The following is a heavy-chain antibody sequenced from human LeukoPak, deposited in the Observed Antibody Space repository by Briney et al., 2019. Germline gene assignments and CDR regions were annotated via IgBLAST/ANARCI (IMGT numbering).Heavy chain of an antibody. CDR2: ISSSSSYT. Sequence: PGGSLRLSCAASGFTFSDYYMSWLRQAPGKGLEWVPYISSSSSYTNYADSVKGRFTISRDNAKNSLYLQMNSLRAEDTAVYYCARGAKPHYYYYGMDVWGEGTTVTVSS. J-gene: IGHJ6*04. V-gene: IGHV3-11*06. D-gene: IGHD1-26*01. CDR1: GFTFSDYY. CDR3: ARGAKPHYYYYGMDV.